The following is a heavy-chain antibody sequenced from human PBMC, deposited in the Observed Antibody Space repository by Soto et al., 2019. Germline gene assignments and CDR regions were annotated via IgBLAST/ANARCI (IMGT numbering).Heavy chain of an antibody. CDR3: ARGWDIVVVPAAMVFDY. Sequence: QVQLVQSGAEVKKPGSSVKVSCKASGGTFSSYAISWVRQAPGQGLEWMGGIIPIFGTANYAQKFQGRVTITADESTSTAYMELSSLRSEDTAVYYCARGWDIVVVPAAMVFDYWGQGTLVTVSS. V-gene: IGHV1-69*01. D-gene: IGHD2-2*01. J-gene: IGHJ4*02. CDR2: IIPIFGTA. CDR1: GGTFSSYA.